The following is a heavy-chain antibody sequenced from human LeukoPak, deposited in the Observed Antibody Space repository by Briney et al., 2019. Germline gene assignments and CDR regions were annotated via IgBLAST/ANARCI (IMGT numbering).Heavy chain of an antibody. CDR3: ARRGFGESSRFDY. D-gene: IGHD3-10*01. Sequence: RGESLKISCKGSGYSFTTYWIGWVRQMPGKGLEWMGIIYPGDSDTRYSPSFQGQVTISADTSISTAYLQWSSLKASDTAIYYCARRGFGESSRFDYWGQGTLVTVSS. CDR1: GYSFTTYW. CDR2: IYPGDSDT. V-gene: IGHV5-51*01. J-gene: IGHJ4*02.